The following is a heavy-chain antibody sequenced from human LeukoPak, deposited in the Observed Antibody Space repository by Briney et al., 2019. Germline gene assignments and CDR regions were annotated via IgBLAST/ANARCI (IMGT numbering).Heavy chain of an antibody. V-gene: IGHV1-2*02. CDR3: ARGFSFSWRYGMDV. CDR1: GYTFTGYY. CDR2: INPNSGGT. D-gene: IGHD5-24*01. Sequence: ASVKVSCKASGYTFTGYYMHWVRQAPGQGLEWMGWINPNSGGTNYAQKFQGRVTMTRDTSISTAYMELSRLRSDDTAVYYCARGFSFSWRYGMDVWGQGTTVTVSS. J-gene: IGHJ6*02.